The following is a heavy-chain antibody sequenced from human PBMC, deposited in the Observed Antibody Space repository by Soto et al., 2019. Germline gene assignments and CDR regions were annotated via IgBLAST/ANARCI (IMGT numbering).Heavy chain of an antibody. V-gene: IGHV4-39*01. J-gene: IGHJ6*02. CDR2: IYYSGST. D-gene: IGHD5-12*01. CDR1: GGSISSSSYY. CDR3: ASVRRGGYDSLRYYYGMDV. Sequence: SETLSLTCTVSGGSISSSSYYWGWIRQPPGKGLEWIGSIYYSGSTYYNPSLKSRVTISVDTSKNQFSLKLSSVTAADTAVYYCASVRRGGYDSLRYYYGMDVWGQGTTVT.